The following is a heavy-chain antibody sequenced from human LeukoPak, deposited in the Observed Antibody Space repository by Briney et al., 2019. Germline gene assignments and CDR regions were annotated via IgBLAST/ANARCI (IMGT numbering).Heavy chain of an antibody. D-gene: IGHD3-9*01. CDR2: IYYSGRA. Sequence: SETLSLTCTVSYGSISDISYYWGWIRQPPGKGLEWIGSIYYSGRAYYNSALKSRVTISVDTSKNQFSLKVTSVTAADTAVYYCASAYYDILGGHFDYWGQGTLVTVSS. CDR3: ASAYYDILGGHFDY. J-gene: IGHJ4*02. CDR1: YGSISDISYY. V-gene: IGHV4-39*07.